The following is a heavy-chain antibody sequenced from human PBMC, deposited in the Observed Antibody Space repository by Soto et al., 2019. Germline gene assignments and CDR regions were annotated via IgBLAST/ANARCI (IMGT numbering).Heavy chain of an antibody. Sequence: SETLSLTCTVSGGSITTYYWSWVRQTPGKGLEWIGYIHYTEGTNYNPSLKSRVTISVDTSKSQFSLNLSSVTAADTAVYCCARGSNTYSSGWYTYWGQGALVTVSS. D-gene: IGHD6-13*01. J-gene: IGHJ4*02. CDR1: GGSITTYY. CDR3: ARGSNTYSSGWYTY. CDR2: IHYTEGT. V-gene: IGHV4-59*08.